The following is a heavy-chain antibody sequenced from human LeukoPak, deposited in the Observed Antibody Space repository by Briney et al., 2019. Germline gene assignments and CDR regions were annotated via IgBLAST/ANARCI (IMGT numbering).Heavy chain of an antibody. CDR1: GYTFTSYG. CDR2: INPSGGST. Sequence: ASVKVSCKASGYTFTSYGISWVRQAPGQGLEWMGIINPSGGSTSYAQKFQGRVTMTRDASTSTVYMELSSLRSEDTAVYYCASGVGYDYQFDYWGQGTLVTVSS. J-gene: IGHJ4*02. CDR3: ASGVGYDYQFDY. D-gene: IGHD5-12*01. V-gene: IGHV1-46*01.